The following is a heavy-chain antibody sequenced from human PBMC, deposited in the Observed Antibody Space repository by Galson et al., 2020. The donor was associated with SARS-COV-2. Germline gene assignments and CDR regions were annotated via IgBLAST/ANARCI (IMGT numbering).Heavy chain of an antibody. CDR1: GGSITRGGTF. CDR2: IYYSGST. D-gene: IGHD3-10*01. J-gene: IGHJ5*02. CDR3: AREGESVSGANYFDP. Sequence: SETLSLTCSVSGGSITRGGTFWTWIRQHPGKGLEWIGYIYYSGSTNYNPSLKSRVTISVDTSKNQFSLKLNSVTAADTAVYYCAREGESVSGANYFDPWGQGTLVTVSS. V-gene: IGHV4-31*03.